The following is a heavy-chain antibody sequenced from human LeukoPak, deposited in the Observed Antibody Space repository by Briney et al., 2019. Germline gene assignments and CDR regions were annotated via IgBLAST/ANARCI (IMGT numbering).Heavy chain of an antibody. CDR3: ARDWHYYDISGYRTGGH. Sequence: GGSLRLSCAASGFTFSSYAMSWVRQAPGRGLEWVSAISSSGGSTHYADSVKGRFTISRDNSKNTLYLQMNSLRAEDTAVYYCARDWHYYDISGYRTGGHWGQGTLVTVSS. V-gene: IGHV3-23*01. CDR1: GFTFSSYA. J-gene: IGHJ4*02. CDR2: ISSSGGST. D-gene: IGHD3-22*01.